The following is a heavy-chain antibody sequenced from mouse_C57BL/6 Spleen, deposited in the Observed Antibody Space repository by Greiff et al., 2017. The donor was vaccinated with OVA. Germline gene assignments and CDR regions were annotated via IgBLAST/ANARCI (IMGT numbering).Heavy chain of an antibody. D-gene: IGHD1-1*01. V-gene: IGHV1-22*01. CDR2: INPNNGGT. CDR3: ARDYYGSSYDY. Sequence: EVQLKQSGPELVKPGASVKMSCKASGYTFTDYNMHWVKQSHGKSLEWIGYINPNNGGTSYNQKFKGKATLTVNKSSSTAYMELRSLTSEDSAVYYCARDYYGSSYDYWGQGTTLTVSS. J-gene: IGHJ2*01. CDR1: GYTFTDYN.